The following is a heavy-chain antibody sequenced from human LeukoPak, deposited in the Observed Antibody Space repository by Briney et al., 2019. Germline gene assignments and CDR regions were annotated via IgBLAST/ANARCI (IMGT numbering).Heavy chain of an antibody. V-gene: IGHV1-69-2*01. D-gene: IGHD7-27*01. J-gene: IGHJ3*02. CDR1: GYTFTDYY. Sequence: ASVKISCKVSGYTFTDYYMHWVQQAPGKGLEWMGLVDPEDGETIYAEKFQGRVTITADTSTDTAYMELSSLRSEDTAVCYCARDLTGDTNAFDIWGQGTMVTVSS. CDR3: ARDLTGDTNAFDI. CDR2: VDPEDGET.